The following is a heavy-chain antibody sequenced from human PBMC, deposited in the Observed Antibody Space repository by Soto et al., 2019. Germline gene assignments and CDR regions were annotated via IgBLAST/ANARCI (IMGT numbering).Heavy chain of an antibody. J-gene: IGHJ5*02. CDR3: AKAYSNSWPNDWFDP. CDR1: GFTFSSYA. CDR2: ITGSGAGS. Sequence: DVQLLESGGGWLQPGGSLRLSCAASGFTFSSYAVNWVRQAPGKGLEWVSGITGSGAGSYYSDSVKGRFTISRDNSKNTLYLQMNSLRAEDTAVYYCAKAYSNSWPNDWFDPWGQGTLVTVSS. V-gene: IGHV3-23*01. D-gene: IGHD6-13*01.